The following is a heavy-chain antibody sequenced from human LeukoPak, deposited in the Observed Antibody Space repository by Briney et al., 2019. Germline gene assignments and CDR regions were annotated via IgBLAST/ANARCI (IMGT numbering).Heavy chain of an antibody. CDR3: ARDIGIAVAGRLPDY. CDR2: ISSSSSHI. J-gene: IGHJ4*02. CDR1: GFTFSSYS. V-gene: IGHV3-21*01. Sequence: GGSLRLSCAASGFTFSSYSMNWVRQAPGKGLEWVSSISSSSSHIYYADSVKGRFTISRDNAKNSLYLQMNSLRAEDTAVYYCARDIGIAVAGRLPDYWGQGTLVTVSS. D-gene: IGHD6-19*01.